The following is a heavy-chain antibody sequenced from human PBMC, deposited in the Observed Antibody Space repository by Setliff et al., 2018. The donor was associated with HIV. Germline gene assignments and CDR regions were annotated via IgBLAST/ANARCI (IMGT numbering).Heavy chain of an antibody. Sequence: ASVKVSCKASGYTFTDYFLHWVRQAPGQGLEWMGWISPHNADKNIPQRFRGRVTLTRDTSISTAYMELSSLRSEDTAVYYCAAPALGGCSGGSCYSESVRSYYYYYYMDVWGKGTTVTVSS. V-gene: IGHV1-2*02. D-gene: IGHD2-15*01. CDR2: ISPHNADK. CDR1: GYTFTDYF. CDR3: AAPALGGCSGGSCYSESVRSYYYYYYMDV. J-gene: IGHJ6*03.